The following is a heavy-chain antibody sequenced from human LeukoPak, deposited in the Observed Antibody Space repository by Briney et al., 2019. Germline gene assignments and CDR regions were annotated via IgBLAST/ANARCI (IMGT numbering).Heavy chain of an antibody. CDR3: ARVEYYDSSGYYLPLDY. D-gene: IGHD3-22*01. V-gene: IGHV3-30-3*01. Sequence: GGSLRLSCAASGFTFSSYAMHWVRQAPGKGLEGVAVISYDGSNKYYADSVKGRFTISRDNSKNTLYLQMNSLRAEDTAVYYCARVEYYDSSGYYLPLDYWGQGTLVTVSS. CDR2: ISYDGSNK. J-gene: IGHJ4*02. CDR1: GFTFSSYA.